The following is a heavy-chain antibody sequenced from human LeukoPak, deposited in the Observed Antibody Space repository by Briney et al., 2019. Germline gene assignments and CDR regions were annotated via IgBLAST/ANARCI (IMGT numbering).Heavy chain of an antibody. J-gene: IGHJ5*02. CDR3: ARHPLRGKAAVNWFDP. V-gene: IGHV4-59*08. D-gene: IGHD6-13*01. CDR1: GGSISSYY. Sequence: PSETLSLTCTVSGGSISSYYWSWIRQPPGKGLEWIGYIYYSGSTNYNPSLKSRVTISVDTSKNQFSLKLSSVTAADTAVYYCARHPLRGKAAVNWFDPWGQGTLVTVSS. CDR2: IYYSGST.